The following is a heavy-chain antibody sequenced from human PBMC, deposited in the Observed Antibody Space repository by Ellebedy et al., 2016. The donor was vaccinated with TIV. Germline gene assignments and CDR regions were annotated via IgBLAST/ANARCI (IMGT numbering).Heavy chain of an antibody. D-gene: IGHD4-23*01. CDR1: GFTFSSYG. CDR2: IWSDGTTK. J-gene: IGHJ4*02. V-gene: IGHV3-33*01. CDR3: AREIIYGGYYFDY. Sequence: GGSLRLSXVASGFTFSSYGMHWVRQAPGKGLEWVAVIWSDGTTKYYSDSVKGRFTISRDNSKNTLYLQMNSLRAEDTAVYYCAREIIYGGYYFDYWGQGTLVTVSS.